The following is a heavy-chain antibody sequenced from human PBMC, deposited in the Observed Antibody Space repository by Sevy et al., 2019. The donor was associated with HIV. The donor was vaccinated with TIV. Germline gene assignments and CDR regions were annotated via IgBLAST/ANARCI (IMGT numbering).Heavy chain of an antibody. D-gene: IGHD6-19*01. V-gene: IGHV4-59*01. Sequence: SETLSLTCTVSTGYINNYYWTWVRQSPGKGLEWIGYIYYRGNTKYNPSLESRVSMSIDTNKEQFSLTLTSVTGADSAIYYCARAEYGRRRGWYSWLDAWGQGILVTVSS. CDR2: IYYRGNT. J-gene: IGHJ5*02. CDR3: ARAEYGRRRGWYSWLDA. CDR1: TGYINNYY.